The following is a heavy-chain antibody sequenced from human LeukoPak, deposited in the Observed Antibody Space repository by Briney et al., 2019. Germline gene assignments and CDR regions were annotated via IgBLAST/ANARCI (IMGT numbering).Heavy chain of an antibody. CDR3: AKDRSWGTNSAEY. J-gene: IGHJ4*02. CDR1: GFIFKNFG. V-gene: IGHV3-30*02. CDR2: IRYDGSRT. D-gene: IGHD1-1*01. Sequence: SGGSLRLSCAASGFIFKNFGMYWVRQAPGKGLEWVAFIRYDGSRTYYTDSVKGRFTISRDNSNNTLYLQMNSLRPEDTAVYFCAKDRSWGTNSAEYWGQGTLVTVSS.